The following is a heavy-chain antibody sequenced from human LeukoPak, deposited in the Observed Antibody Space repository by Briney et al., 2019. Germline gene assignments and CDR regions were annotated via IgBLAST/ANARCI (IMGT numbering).Heavy chain of an antibody. CDR1: GIIFSDIW. D-gene: IGHD5-18*01. J-gene: IGHJ6*03. CDR2: IYHSGST. V-gene: IGHV4-4*02. Sequence: GSLRLSCGASGIIFSDIWVTWVRQPPGKGLEWIGEIYHSGSTNYNPSLKSRVTISVDKSKNQFSLKLSSVTAADTAVYYCAREKVNTAMVTSPRKNYYYMDVWGKGTTVTVSS. CDR3: AREKVNTAMVTSPRKNYYYMDV.